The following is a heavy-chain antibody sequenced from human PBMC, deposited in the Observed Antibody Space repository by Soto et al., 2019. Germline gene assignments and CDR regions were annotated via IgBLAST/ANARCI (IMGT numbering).Heavy chain of an antibody. CDR2: ISSSSSYI. D-gene: IGHD1-7*01. J-gene: IGHJ4*02. CDR1: GFTFSSYS. V-gene: IGHV3-21*01. CDR3: ARVQSGTTTTLDY. Sequence: GGSLRLSCAASGFTFSSYSMNWVRQAPGKGLEWVSSISSSSSYIYYADSVKGRFTISRDNAKNSLYLQMNSLRAEDTAVYYCARVQSGTTTTLDYWGQGTLVTVSP.